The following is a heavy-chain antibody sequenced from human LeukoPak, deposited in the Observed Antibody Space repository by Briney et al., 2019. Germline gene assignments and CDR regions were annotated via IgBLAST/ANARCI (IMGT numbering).Heavy chain of an antibody. CDR1: GYSFTTYS. J-gene: IGHJ5*02. D-gene: IGHD3-9*01. Sequence: GASVKVSCKASGYSFTTYSISWVRQAPGQGLEWMGWISAYNGDTNYAQKLQSRVTMTTDTSTSTAYMELRSLRSDDTAVYYCARGGGYDILTGYYRPADLWGQGTLVTVSS. V-gene: IGHV1-18*01. CDR3: ARGGGYDILTGYYRPADL. CDR2: ISAYNGDT.